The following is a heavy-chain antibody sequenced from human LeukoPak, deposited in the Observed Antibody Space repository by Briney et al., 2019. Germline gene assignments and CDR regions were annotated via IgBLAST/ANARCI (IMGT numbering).Heavy chain of an antibody. Sequence: GGSLRLSCAASGFTFSSYEMNWVRQAPGKGLEWVSYISSSGSTTHYADSVKGRFTISRDNAKESLYLQMDSLRAEDTAVYYCARDNYDSSGYYFDWGQGTLVTVSS. CDR3: ARDNYDSSGYYFD. CDR2: ISSSGSTT. D-gene: IGHD3-22*01. J-gene: IGHJ4*02. CDR1: GFTFSSYE. V-gene: IGHV3-48*03.